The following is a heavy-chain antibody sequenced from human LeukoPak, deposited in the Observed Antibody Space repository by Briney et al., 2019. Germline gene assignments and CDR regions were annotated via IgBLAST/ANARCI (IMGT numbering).Heavy chain of an antibody. D-gene: IGHD6-19*01. Sequence: PGGSLRLSCVASGFTFSTYSMNWVRQAPGKGLEWVSYISTSSNTIYYADSVKGRFTISRDNAKNSLYLQMNSLRAEDTAVYYCARVVGLASGWYVSYFDYWGQGTLVSVSS. CDR2: ISTSSNTI. V-gene: IGHV3-48*04. CDR3: ARVVGLASGWYVSYFDY. J-gene: IGHJ4*02. CDR1: GFTFSTYS.